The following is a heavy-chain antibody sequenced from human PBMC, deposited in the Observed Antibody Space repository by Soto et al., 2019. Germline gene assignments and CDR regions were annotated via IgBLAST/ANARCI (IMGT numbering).Heavy chain of an antibody. D-gene: IGHD3-22*01. V-gene: IGHV4-4*02. Sequence: PSETLSLTCTISGVSISSGKWWSWVRQPPGEGLEWIGEIFHTGNTDYKPSLKSRVSILVDKSKNQFSLNLDSVTAADTAVYYCARNLFDSRGYTPEVWGKGILVTVSS. CDR1: GVSISSGKW. CDR3: ARNLFDSRGYTPEV. J-gene: IGHJ4*02. CDR2: IFHTGNT.